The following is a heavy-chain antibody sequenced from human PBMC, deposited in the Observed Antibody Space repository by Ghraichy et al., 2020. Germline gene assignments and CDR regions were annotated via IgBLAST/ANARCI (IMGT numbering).Heavy chain of an antibody. CDR1: GFTFSDYY. CDR3: ARDGVGVRAAAHTDYYYGIDG. J-gene: IGHJ6*02. V-gene: IGHV3-11*01. D-gene: IGHD2-2*01. Sequence: GGSLRLSCAASGFTFSDYYMSWIRQAPGKGLEWVSYITSSGSTIYYADSVKGRFTISRKNAKKSLLLQLNTLRAEDTAVYYCARDGVGVRAAAHTDYYYGIDGWGQGTTGTVSS. CDR2: ITSSGSTI.